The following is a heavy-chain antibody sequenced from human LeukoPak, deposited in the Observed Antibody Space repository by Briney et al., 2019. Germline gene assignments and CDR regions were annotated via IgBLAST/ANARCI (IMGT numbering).Heavy chain of an antibody. J-gene: IGHJ4*02. V-gene: IGHV1-69*05. CDR1: GGTFSSYA. CDR3: ARGGGYGDYVSDFDY. CDR2: IIPIFGTA. D-gene: IGHD4-17*01. Sequence: SVKVSXKASGGTFSSYAISWVRQAPGQGLEWMGGIIPIFGTANYAQKFQGRVTITTDESTSTAYMELSSLRSEDTAVYYCARGGGYGDYVSDFDYWGQGTLVTVSS.